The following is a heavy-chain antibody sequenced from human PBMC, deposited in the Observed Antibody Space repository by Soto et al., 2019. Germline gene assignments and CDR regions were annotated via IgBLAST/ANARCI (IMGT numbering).Heavy chain of an antibody. CDR3: ARGAGYSYGYPNWFDP. J-gene: IGHJ5*02. D-gene: IGHD5-18*01. CDR2: IYYSGST. CDR1: GGSISSGDYY. V-gene: IGHV4-30-4*01. Sequence: QVQLQESGPGLVKPSQTLSLTCTVSGGSISSGDYYWSWIRQPPGKGLEWIGYIYYSGSTYYNPSLKSRVTISVDTSKNQFSLKLSSVTAADTVVYYCARGAGYSYGYPNWFDPWGQGTLVTVSS.